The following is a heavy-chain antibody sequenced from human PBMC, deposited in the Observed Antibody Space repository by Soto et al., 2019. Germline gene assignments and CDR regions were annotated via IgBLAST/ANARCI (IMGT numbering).Heavy chain of an antibody. Sequence: GGSLRLSCAATGFNLGSYAMGWVRQAPGKGLEWVSGVSGSGSSPYYADSVKGRLTISKDKSKNTLYLDLNNLRSEDTAVYFCVKGQERGYRGAFDSWGQGTMVTVSS. V-gene: IGHV3-23*01. CDR1: GFNLGSYA. J-gene: IGHJ4*02. CDR2: VSGSGSSP. D-gene: IGHD5-18*01. CDR3: VKGQERGYRGAFDS.